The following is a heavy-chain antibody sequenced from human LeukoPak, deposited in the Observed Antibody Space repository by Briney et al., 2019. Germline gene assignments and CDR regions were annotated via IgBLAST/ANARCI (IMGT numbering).Heavy chain of an antibody. CDR1: GGSFSGYY. J-gene: IGHJ6*02. V-gene: IGHV4-34*01. CDR2: INHSGST. Sequence: SETLSLTCAVYGGSFSGYYWSWIRQPPGKGLEWIGEINHSGSTNYNPSLKSRVTISVDTSKNQFSLKLSSVTAADTAVYYCARGRWSSRGYYYYGMDVWGQGTTVTVSS. CDR3: ARGRWSSRGYYYYGMDV. D-gene: IGHD6-13*01.